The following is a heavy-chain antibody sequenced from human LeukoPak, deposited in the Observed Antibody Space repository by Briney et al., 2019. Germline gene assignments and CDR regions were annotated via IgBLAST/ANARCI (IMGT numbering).Heavy chain of an antibody. V-gene: IGHV4-59*01. CDR2: ISNSGTT. CDR1: AVSINEYY. J-gene: IGHJ5*02. CDR3: ARVVRGAVTSNCFDP. Sequence: SETLSLTCTVSAVSINEYYWTWIRQAPGKGLEWIGYISNSGTTDYNPSLKSRVTMSVDTSNNEFSLRLTSVTAADTAMYYCARVVRGAVTSNCFDPWGQGTLVTVSS. D-gene: IGHD4-17*01.